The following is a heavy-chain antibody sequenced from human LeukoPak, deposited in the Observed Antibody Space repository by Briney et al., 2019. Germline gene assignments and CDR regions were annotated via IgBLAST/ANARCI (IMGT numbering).Heavy chain of an antibody. J-gene: IGHJ4*02. V-gene: IGHV3-23*01. CDR2: ISGSGGST. CDR1: GFTFSRYA. D-gene: IGHD3-22*01. CDR3: GSQHYYDSSGLDDYFDY. Sequence: PGGSLRLSCAASGFTFSRYAISWVRQAPGKGLEWVSAISGSGGSTYYADSVKGRFTISRDNSKNTLYLQMNSLRAEDTAVYYCGSQHYYDSSGLDDYFDYWGQGTLVTVSS.